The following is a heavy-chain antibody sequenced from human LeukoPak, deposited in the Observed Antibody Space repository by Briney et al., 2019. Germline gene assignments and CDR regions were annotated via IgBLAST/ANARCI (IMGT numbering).Heavy chain of an antibody. Sequence: GGSLRLSCAASGFTFSSYEMNWVRQAPGKGLEWVSYISSSGSTIYYADSVKGRFTISRDNAKNSLYLQMNSLRAEDTAVYYCARDRAWGTGGPLYMDVWGKGTTVTVSS. V-gene: IGHV3-48*03. CDR1: GFTFSSYE. CDR2: ISSSGSTI. D-gene: IGHD2-8*02. J-gene: IGHJ6*03. CDR3: ARDRAWGTGGPLYMDV.